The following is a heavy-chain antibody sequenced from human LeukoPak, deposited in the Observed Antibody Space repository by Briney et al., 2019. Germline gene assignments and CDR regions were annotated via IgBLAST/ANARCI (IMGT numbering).Heavy chain of an antibody. J-gene: IGHJ4*02. V-gene: IGHV3-7*05. Sequence: GGSLRLSCVASGFTFSSHWMTWVRQAPGKGLEWVANIKQDGSEIYYVDSVKGRFTISRDNAKNSLYLQMNSLRAEDTAVYFCARWRTSNWSEFDSWGQGTLVTVSS. D-gene: IGHD6-13*01. CDR2: IKQDGSEI. CDR1: GFTFSSHW. CDR3: ARWRTSNWSEFDS.